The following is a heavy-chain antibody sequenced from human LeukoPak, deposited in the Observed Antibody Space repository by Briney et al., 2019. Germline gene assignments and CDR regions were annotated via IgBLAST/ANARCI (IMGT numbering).Heavy chain of an antibody. V-gene: IGHV3-30-3*01. CDR1: GFTFSSFA. CDR2: ISIAGNNV. D-gene: IGHD7-27*01. Sequence: PGRSLRLSCAASGFTFSSFAMHWVRQAPGKGLEWAAAISIAGNNVYYADSVKGRFTISTDNSKSTLYLQMNSLRVEETAVYYCASLGDDWGQGTLVTVSS. J-gene: IGHJ4*02. CDR3: ASLGDD.